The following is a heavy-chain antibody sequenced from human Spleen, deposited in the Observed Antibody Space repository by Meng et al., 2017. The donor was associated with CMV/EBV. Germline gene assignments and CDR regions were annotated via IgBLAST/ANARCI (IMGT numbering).Heavy chain of an antibody. CDR1: GYPLNRFN. CDR2: ISGFNAET. D-gene: IGHD1-1*01. Sequence: ASGYPLNRFNIHWVRQAPGQGLEWMGSISGFNAETHYAQRVQGRVTMTTDTSTTTAYMYLRSLRFDDTAVYYCARDRSGKTNPLGYWGQGTLVTVSS. V-gene: IGHV1-18*01. J-gene: IGHJ4*02. CDR3: ARDRSGKTNPLGY.